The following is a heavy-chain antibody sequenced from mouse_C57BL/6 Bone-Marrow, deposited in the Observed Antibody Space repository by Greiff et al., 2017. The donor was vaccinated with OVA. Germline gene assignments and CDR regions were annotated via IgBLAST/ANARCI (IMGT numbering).Heavy chain of an antibody. D-gene: IGHD1-1*01. CDR2: IYPRSGNT. V-gene: IGHV1-81*01. Sequence: QVQLKESGAELARPGASVKLSCKASGYTFTSYGISWVKQRTVQGLEWIGEIYPRSGNTYYNEKFKGKATLPADKSSSTAYMELRSLTSEDSAVYFCARARYYGSSSRAMDYWGQGTSVTVSS. CDR3: ARARYYGSSSRAMDY. CDR1: GYTFTSYG. J-gene: IGHJ4*01.